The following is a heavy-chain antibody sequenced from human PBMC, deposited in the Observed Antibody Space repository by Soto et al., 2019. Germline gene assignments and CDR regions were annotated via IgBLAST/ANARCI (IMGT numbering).Heavy chain of an antibody. Sequence: QVQLQESGPGLVKPSQTLSLTCTVSSGSISSGGYYWSWIRQHPGKGLEWIGYIYYSGSTYYNPSLKSRVTISVDTSKNQCSLKLSSVTAADTAVYYCARGGRRSPSMDVWGQGTTVTVSS. CDR3: ARGGRRSPSMDV. J-gene: IGHJ6*02. V-gene: IGHV4-31*03. CDR2: IYYSGST. CDR1: SGSISSGGYY.